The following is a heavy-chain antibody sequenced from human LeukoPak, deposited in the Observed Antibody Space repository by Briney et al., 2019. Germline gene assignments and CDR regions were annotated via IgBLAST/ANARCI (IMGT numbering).Heavy chain of an antibody. CDR1: GGSISSYY. V-gene: IGHV4-59*08. Sequence: PSETLSLTCTVSGGSISSYYWSWIRQPPGKGLEWIGYIYYSGSTNYNPSLKSRVTISVDTSKNQFSLKLSSVTAADTAVYYCARVYPGHLYAFDIWGQGTMVTVSS. CDR3: ARVYPGHLYAFDI. D-gene: IGHD5/OR15-5a*01. CDR2: IYYSGST. J-gene: IGHJ3*02.